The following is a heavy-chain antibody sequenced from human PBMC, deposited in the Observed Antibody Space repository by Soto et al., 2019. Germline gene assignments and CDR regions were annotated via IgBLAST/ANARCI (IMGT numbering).Heavy chain of an antibody. CDR3: ARGWGGYFQH. Sequence: QVQLQESGPGLVKPSETLSLTCTVSGCSISSYYWSWIRQPPGKGLEWNGDIDYSGSINYNPTRKSRVTISVDTSKNQFSLKLSSVTAADTAVYYCARGWGGYFQHWCQGTLVTVSS. CDR2: IDYSGSI. D-gene: IGHD7-27*01. J-gene: IGHJ1*01. V-gene: IGHV4-59*01. CDR1: GCSISSYY.